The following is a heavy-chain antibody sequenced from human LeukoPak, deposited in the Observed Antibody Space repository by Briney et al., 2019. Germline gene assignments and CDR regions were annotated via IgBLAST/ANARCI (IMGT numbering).Heavy chain of an antibody. J-gene: IGHJ5*02. V-gene: IGHV4-59*01. Sequence: SETLSLTCTVSGASISNYYWSWIRQPPGKKLEWIAYISFSGSNNYNPSFKPRVTTSLHTSKNQFSLKLSSVTAADTAVYYCARDQYHGSGTYAWFDPWGQGTLVTVSS. D-gene: IGHD3-10*01. CDR1: GASISNYY. CDR3: ARDQYHGSGTYAWFDP. CDR2: ISFSGSN.